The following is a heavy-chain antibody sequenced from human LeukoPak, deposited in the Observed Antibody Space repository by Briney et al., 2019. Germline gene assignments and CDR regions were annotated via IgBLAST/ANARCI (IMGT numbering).Heavy chain of an antibody. CDR2: IFYDGSNK. CDR1: GFTFSSYG. V-gene: IGHV3-33*01. D-gene: IGHD3-10*01. Sequence: PGGSLRLSCAASGFTFSSYGMHWVRQAPGKGLEWVALIFYDGSNKYYADSVKGRFTISRDNSKNTLYLQMNSLRAEDTALYYCARGPYGSGSYYNFGFDYWGQGTLVTVSS. J-gene: IGHJ4*02. CDR3: ARGPYGSGSYYNFGFDY.